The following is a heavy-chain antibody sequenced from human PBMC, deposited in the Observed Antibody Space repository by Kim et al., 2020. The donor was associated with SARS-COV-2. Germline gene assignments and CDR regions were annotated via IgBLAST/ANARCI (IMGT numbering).Heavy chain of an antibody. D-gene: IGHD3-3*01. CDR3: AKERGDFWSETKA. V-gene: IGHV3-23*01. Sequence: YADSVKGRFTISRDNSKNTLYLQMNSLRAEDTAIYYCAKERGDFWSETKAWGQGTLVTVST. J-gene: IGHJ4*02.